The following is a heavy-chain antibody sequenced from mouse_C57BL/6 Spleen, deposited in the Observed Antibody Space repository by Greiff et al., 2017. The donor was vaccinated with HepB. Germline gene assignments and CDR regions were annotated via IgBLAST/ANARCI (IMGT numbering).Heavy chain of an antibody. CDR2: INYDGSST. D-gene: IGHD2-1*01. Sequence: EVMLVESEGGLVQPGSSMKLSCTASGFTFSDYYMAWVRQVPEKGLEWVANINYDGSSTYYLDSLKSRFIISRDNAKNILYLQMSSLKSEDTATYYCARVPSYGNSGYYAMDYWGQGTSVTVSS. CDR3: ARVPSYGNSGYYAMDY. CDR1: GFTFSDYY. V-gene: IGHV5-16*01. J-gene: IGHJ4*01.